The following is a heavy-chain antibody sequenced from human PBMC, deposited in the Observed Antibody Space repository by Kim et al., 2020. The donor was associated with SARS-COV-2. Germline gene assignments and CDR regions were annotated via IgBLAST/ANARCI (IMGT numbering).Heavy chain of an antibody. V-gene: IGHV4-59*08. D-gene: IGHD3-22*01. CDR1: GGSMNNYY. J-gene: IGHJ3*01. CDR2: IYYNGRT. Sequence: SETLSLTCTVSGGSMNNYYWSGIRQSPGKGLEWIGYIYYNGRTNYSPSLKGRVTISVDTSKNQVSLKLSSVTAADRAVYYCARQQTTYFYDSGGFPDAF. CDR3: ARQQTTYFYDSGGFPDAF.